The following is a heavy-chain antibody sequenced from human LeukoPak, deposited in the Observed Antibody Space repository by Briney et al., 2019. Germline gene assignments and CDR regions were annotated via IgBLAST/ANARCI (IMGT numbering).Heavy chain of an antibody. V-gene: IGHV3-11*04. CDR3: AREYRGFGRNFEY. Sequence: PGGSLRLSCAASGFTFSDYYMGWIRQAPGKGLEWVSYISSSGSTGYYADSVKGRFTISRDNAKNSVYLQMNSLRAEDTAVYYCAREYRGFGRNFEYWGQGTLVTVSS. J-gene: IGHJ4*02. D-gene: IGHD3-10*01. CDR2: ISSSGSTG. CDR1: GFTFSDYY.